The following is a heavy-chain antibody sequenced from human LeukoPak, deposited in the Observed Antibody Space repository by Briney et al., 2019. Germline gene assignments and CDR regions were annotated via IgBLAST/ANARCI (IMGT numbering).Heavy chain of an antibody. Sequence: SETLSLTCTVSGGSISSSSYYWGWIRQPPGKGLEWIGSIYYSGSTYYNPSLKSRVTISVDTSKNQFSLKLSSVTAADTAVYYCVEVLGYFDYWGQGTLVTVSS. V-gene: IGHV4-39*07. J-gene: IGHJ4*02. CDR2: IYYSGST. D-gene: IGHD3-16*01. CDR1: GGSISSSSYY. CDR3: VEVLGYFDY.